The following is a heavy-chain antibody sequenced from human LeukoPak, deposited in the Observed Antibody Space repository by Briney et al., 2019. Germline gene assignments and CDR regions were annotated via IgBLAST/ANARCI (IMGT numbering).Heavy chain of an antibody. Sequence: PSETLSLTCTVSGGSISSSSYYWGWIRQPPGKGLEWIGSIYYNGSTYYNPSLKSRVTISVDTSKNQFSLKLSSVTAADTAVYYCARDLSAAMSPWFDPWGQGTLVTVSS. V-gene: IGHV4-39*07. D-gene: IGHD2-2*01. CDR1: GGSISSSSYY. CDR2: IYYNGST. J-gene: IGHJ5*02. CDR3: ARDLSAAMSPWFDP.